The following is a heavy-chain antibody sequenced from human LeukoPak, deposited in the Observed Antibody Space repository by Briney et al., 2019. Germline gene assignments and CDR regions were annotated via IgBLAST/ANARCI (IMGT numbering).Heavy chain of an antibody. V-gene: IGHV1-46*01. CDR1: GYTFTSYY. D-gene: IGHD1-26*01. J-gene: IGHJ4*02. CDR2: INPSGGST. CDR3: ARVSVGATMLAYFDY. Sequence: ASVKVSCKASGYTFTSYYMHWVRQAPGQGLEWMGIINPSGGSTSYAQKFQGRVTMTRDMSTSTVYMELSSLRSEDTAMYYCARVSVGATMLAYFDYWGQGTLVTVSS.